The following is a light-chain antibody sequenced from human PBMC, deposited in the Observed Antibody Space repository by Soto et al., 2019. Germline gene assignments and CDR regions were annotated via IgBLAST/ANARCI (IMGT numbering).Light chain of an antibody. V-gene: IGKV1-39*01. CDR1: QSINSN. Sequence: DLQMTQSPSSLSASVGDRVTIACRASQSINSNLNWYQQKRGKAPKVLTYAASNLQSGVPSRFSGGGCGTDFYLTISSLQPEDFATSYYQHSYTVQLTFGGGTKVEIE. CDR2: AAS. CDR3: QHSYTVQLT. J-gene: IGKJ4*01.